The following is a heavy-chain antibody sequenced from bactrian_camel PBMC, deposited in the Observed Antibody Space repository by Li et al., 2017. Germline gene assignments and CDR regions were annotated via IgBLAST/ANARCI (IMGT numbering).Heavy chain of an antibody. V-gene: IGHV3S10*01. Sequence: DVQLVESGGGLVQPGESLRLSCLASGITFSRYDMSWVRQAPGQEREEVARINADGKANYANSVKGRFTISKDNAKNTLYLQMNDLSPEDAAMYYCAARECWIVPLAWTTGAKGPRSPSP. D-gene: IGHD1*01. J-gene: IGHJ7*01. CDR1: GITFSRYD. CDR2: INADGKA.